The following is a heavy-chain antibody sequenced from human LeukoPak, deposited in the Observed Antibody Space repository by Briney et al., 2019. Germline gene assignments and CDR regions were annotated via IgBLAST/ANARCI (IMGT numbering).Heavy chain of an antibody. D-gene: IGHD4-11*01. CDR1: GGSFSGYY. CDR2: INHSGST. J-gene: IGHJ6*03. Sequence: SETLSLTCAVYGGSFSGYYWSWIRQPPGKGLEWIREINHSGSTNYNPSLKSRVTISVDTSKNQFSLKLSSVTAADTAVYYCARATVIGYYYYYYMDVWGKGTTVTVSS. CDR3: ARATVIGYYYYYYMDV. V-gene: IGHV4-34*01.